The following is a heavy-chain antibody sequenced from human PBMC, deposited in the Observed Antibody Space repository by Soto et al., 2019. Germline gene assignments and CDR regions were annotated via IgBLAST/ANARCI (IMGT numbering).Heavy chain of an antibody. D-gene: IGHD4-4*01. CDR1: GYTFTSYY. CDR2: INPSGGST. CDR3: ARDYDYSGPGYYYYMDV. Sequence: ASVKVSCKASGYTFTSYYMHWVRQAPGQGLEWMGIINPSGGSTSYAQKFQGRVTMTRDTSTSIVYMELSSLRSEDTAVYYCARDYDYSGPGYYYYMDVWGKGTTVTVSS. V-gene: IGHV1-46*03. J-gene: IGHJ6*03.